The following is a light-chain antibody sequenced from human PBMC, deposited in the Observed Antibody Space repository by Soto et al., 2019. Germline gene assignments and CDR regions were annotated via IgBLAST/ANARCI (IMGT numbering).Light chain of an antibody. CDR2: GAS. V-gene: IGKV3-20*01. CDR3: QQYGSSPLT. J-gene: IGKJ1*01. CDR1: QSVSSSF. Sequence: EIVLTQSPGTLSLSPGERATLSCRASQSVSSSFLAWYQQKPGQAPRLLIYGASSRATGIPDRFSGSESGTYFPLTISRLEPEDFAVYYCQQYGSSPLTFGQGTKVEIK.